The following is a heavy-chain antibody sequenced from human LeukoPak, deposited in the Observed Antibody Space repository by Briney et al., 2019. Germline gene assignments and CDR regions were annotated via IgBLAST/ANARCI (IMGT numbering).Heavy chain of an antibody. J-gene: IGHJ4*02. Sequence: GGSLRLSCAASGFTFSSYWMNWVRQAPGKGLVWVSRIASDGSSTTYADSVKGRFTISRDNAKNTLYLQMNSLRVEDTAVYYCARGRPHGSDYWGQGTLVTVSS. CDR2: IASDGSST. CDR1: GFTFSSYW. V-gene: IGHV3-74*01. CDR3: ARGRPHGSDY. D-gene: IGHD2-15*01.